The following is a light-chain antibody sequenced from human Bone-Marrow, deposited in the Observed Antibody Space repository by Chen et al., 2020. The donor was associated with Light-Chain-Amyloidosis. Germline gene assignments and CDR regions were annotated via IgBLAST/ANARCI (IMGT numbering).Light chain of an antibody. CDR3: SSYTITNTLV. J-gene: IGLJ1*01. CDR2: EVT. CDR1: SSDVGGDNH. V-gene: IGLV2-14*01. Sequence: QPALTQPASVSGSPGQSITIPCTGTSSDVGGDNHVSWYQQHPDKAPKLMLYEVTNRPSWVPDRFSGSKSDNTASLTISGLQTEDEADYFCSSYTITNTLVFGSGTRVTVL.